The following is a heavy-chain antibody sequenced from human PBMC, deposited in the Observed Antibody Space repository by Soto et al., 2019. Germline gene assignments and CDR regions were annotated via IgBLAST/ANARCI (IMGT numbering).Heavy chain of an antibody. Sequence: ASVKVSCKASGYTFASYAISWMRQAPGQGLEWMGWISAYNGNTNYAQKLQGRVTMTTDTSTSTAYMELRSLRSDDTAVYYCARDEPFRSGGSGWYRFDYWGQGTLVTVSS. V-gene: IGHV1-18*01. CDR1: GYTFASYA. D-gene: IGHD6-19*01. CDR3: ARDEPFRSGGSGWYRFDY. CDR2: ISAYNGNT. J-gene: IGHJ4*02.